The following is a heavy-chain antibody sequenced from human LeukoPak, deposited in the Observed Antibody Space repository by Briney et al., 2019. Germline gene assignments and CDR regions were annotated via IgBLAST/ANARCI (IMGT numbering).Heavy chain of an antibody. CDR1: GGTFSSYA. J-gene: IGHJ4*02. Sequence: SVKVSCKASGGTFSSYAISWVRQAPGQGLEWMGGIIPIFGTANYAQKFQGRVTITADESTSTAYMELSSLRSEDTAVYYCASWRRDGLYFDYWGQGTLVTVSS. D-gene: IGHD5-24*01. CDR2: IIPIFGTA. V-gene: IGHV1-69*01. CDR3: ASWRRDGLYFDY.